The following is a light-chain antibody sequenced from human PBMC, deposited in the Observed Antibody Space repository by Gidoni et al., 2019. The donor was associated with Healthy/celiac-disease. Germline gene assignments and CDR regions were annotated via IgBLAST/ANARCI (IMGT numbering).Light chain of an antibody. V-gene: IGKV3-15*01. CDR1: QSVSSN. CDR2: GAS. J-gene: IGKJ1*01. Sequence: EIVMTQSLATLSVSPGERATLSCRDSQSVSSNLAWYQQNPGQAPKLPIYGASTRATGIPARFSGSASGTEFTLTISSLQSEDFAVYSCQQYNNWPPWTFGQGTKVEIK. CDR3: QQYNNWPPWT.